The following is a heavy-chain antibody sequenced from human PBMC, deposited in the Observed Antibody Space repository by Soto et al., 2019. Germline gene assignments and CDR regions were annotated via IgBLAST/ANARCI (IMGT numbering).Heavy chain of an antibody. CDR1: GFTFSSYA. CDR3: AKCNSGPPDAFDI. CDR2: ISGSGGST. J-gene: IGHJ3*02. V-gene: IGHV3-23*01. Sequence: EVQLLESGGGLVQPGGSLRLSYAASGFTFSSYAMSWVRQAPGKGLEWVSAISGSGGSTYYADSVKGRFTISRDNSKNTLYLQMNSLRAEDTAVYYCAKCNSGPPDAFDIWGQGTMVTVSS. D-gene: IGHD5-12*01.